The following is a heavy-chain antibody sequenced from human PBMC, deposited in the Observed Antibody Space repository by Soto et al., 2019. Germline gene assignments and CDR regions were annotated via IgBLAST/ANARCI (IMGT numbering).Heavy chain of an antibody. J-gene: IGHJ4*02. CDR1: GFTFTRYS. V-gene: IGHV3-21*06. CDR3: ARESEDLTSNFDY. CDR2: ISSTTNYI. Sequence: GGSMRLSCATSGFTFTRYSMNWVRQAPGKGLEWVSSISSTTNYIYYGDSMKGRFTISRDNAKNSLYLEMNSLRAEDTAVYYCARESEDLTSNFDYWGQGTLVPVSS.